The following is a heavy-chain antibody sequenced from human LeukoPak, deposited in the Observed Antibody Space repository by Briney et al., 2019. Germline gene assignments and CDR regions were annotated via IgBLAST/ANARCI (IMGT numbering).Heavy chain of an antibody. CDR1: GYSISSGSF. CDR3: ARAVFWDGRGAELDY. CDR2: IHHSGTT. J-gene: IGHJ4*02. Sequence: SSETLSLTCNVSGYSISSGSFWGWVRQPPGNGLEWIGNIHHSGTTYYNPSLQSRVTISTDTSKNQFSLRLSSVTAADTAIYYCARAVFWDGRGAELDYWGQGTLVTVSS. V-gene: IGHV4-38-2*02. D-gene: IGHD3-3*01.